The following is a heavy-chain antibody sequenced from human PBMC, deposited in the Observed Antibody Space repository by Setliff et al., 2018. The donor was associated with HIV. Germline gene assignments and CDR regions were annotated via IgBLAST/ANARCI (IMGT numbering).Heavy chain of an antibody. Sequence: GGSLRLSCAASGFTFSSYAMHWVRQAPGKGLEWVAVISYDGSNKYYADSVKGRFTISRDNSKNTQYLQMSSLRPEDTALYYCVKGRSGNYHWWGQGTLVTVSS. V-gene: IGHV3-30-3*01. CDR1: GFTFSSYA. CDR2: ISYDGSNK. J-gene: IGHJ4*02. D-gene: IGHD1-26*01. CDR3: VKGRSGNYHW.